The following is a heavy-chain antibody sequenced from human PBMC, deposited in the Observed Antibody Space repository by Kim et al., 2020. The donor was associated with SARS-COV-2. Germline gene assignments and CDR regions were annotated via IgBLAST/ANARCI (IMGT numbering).Heavy chain of an antibody. J-gene: IGHJ4*02. D-gene: IGHD3-16*01. Sequence: GGSLRLSCAASGFTFSAYAVHWVRQAPGKGLEWVAVVSYDGSRKSYLESVKGRFTISRDNSENTLYLQMNSLRDDDTAVYYCARNPAAAGGYFDLWGQGT. V-gene: IGHV3-30-3*01. CDR2: VSYDGSRK. CDR1: GFTFSAYA. CDR3: ARNPAAAGGYFDL.